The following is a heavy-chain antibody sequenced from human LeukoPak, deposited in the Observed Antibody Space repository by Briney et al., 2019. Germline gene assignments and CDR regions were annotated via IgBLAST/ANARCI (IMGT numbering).Heavy chain of an antibody. CDR1: GFSFSSYP. D-gene: IGHD1-1*01. Sequence: GGSLRLSCAASGFSFSSYPMSWVRQAPGRGLEWISAVSGSGTATYYAASVDGRFTISRDNSKNTVYLQMDYLRAEDTALCYCAKELLPRQLPDYWGQGTLVTVSS. V-gene: IGHV3-23*01. J-gene: IGHJ4*02. CDR2: VSGSGTAT. CDR3: AKELLPRQLPDY.